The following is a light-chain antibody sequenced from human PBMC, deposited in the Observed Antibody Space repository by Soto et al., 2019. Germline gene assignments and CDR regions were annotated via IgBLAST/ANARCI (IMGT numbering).Light chain of an antibody. CDR1: SSDVGGYNY. CDR2: QVY. Sequence: QSALTQPASVSGSLGQWITISCTGTSSDVGGYNYVSWYQHHPGKAPKLIIYQVYSRPSGVSNRFSGSKFGNTASLTISGLQAEDEADYYCSSYTSSSTFYVFGTGTKLTVL. V-gene: IGLV2-14*01. J-gene: IGLJ1*01. CDR3: SSYTSSSTFYV.